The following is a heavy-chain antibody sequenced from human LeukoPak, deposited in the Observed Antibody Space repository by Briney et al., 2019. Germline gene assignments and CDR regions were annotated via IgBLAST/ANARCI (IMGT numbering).Heavy chain of an antibody. V-gene: IGHV4-39*01. CDR2: IYYSGST. CDR1: GGSISSSSYY. CDR3: ATARYYDILTGSYPYYFDC. Sequence: SETLSLTCTVSGGSISSSSYYWGWVRQPPGKGLEWLGSIYYSGSTYYNPSLKSRVTISVDTSKNQFSLKLSSVTAADTAVYYCATARYYDILTGSYPYYFDCWGQGTLVTVSS. J-gene: IGHJ4*02. D-gene: IGHD3-9*01.